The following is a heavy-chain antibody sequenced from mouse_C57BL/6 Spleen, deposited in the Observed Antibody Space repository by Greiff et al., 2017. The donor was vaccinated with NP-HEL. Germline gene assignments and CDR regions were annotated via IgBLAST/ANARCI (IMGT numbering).Heavy chain of an antibody. D-gene: IGHD1-3*01. J-gene: IGHJ4*01. Sequence: VQLQQSGPELVKPGASVKIPCKASGYTFTDYNMDWVKQSHGKSLEWIGDINPNNGGTIYNQKFKGKATLTVDKSSSTAYMELRSLTSEDTAVYYCARRKTSTNYAMDYWGQGTSVTVSS. CDR1: GYTFTDYN. V-gene: IGHV1-18*01. CDR2: INPNNGGT. CDR3: ARRKTSTNYAMDY.